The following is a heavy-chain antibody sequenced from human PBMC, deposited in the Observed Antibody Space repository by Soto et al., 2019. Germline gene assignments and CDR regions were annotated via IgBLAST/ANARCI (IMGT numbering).Heavy chain of an antibody. CDR3: AKAGGDYDFWSGSPGPRIDY. D-gene: IGHD3-3*01. CDR2: ISGSGGST. J-gene: IGHJ4*02. Sequence: GGSLRLSCAASGFTFSSYAMSWVRQAPGKGLEWVSAISGSGGSTYYADSVKGRFTISRDNSKNTLYLQMNSLRAEDTAVYYCAKAGGDYDFWSGSPGPRIDYWGQGTLVTVSS. CDR1: GFTFSSYA. V-gene: IGHV3-23*01.